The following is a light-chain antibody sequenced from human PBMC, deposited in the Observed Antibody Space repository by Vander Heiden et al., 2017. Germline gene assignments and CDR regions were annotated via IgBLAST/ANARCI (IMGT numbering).Light chain of an antibody. CDR2: DDR. CDR3: QVWDSVSDPVV. CDR1: NIGSRS. Sequence: SYVLTPPPQVSVSPGQTATITCGGHNIGSRSVQWYQKKPGQAPVLVVYDDRVRPSGIPERVSGSKSEDTATLTISRVEAGDEADYYCQVWDSVSDPVVFGGGTKVTV. J-gene: IGLJ2*01. V-gene: IGLV3-21*02.